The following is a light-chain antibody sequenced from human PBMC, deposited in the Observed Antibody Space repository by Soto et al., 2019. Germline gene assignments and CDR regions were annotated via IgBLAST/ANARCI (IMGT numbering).Light chain of an antibody. CDR1: QSISSY. CDR2: AAS. CDR3: QQSYSTSIT. J-gene: IGKJ5*01. Sequence: DIQMTQSPSSLSASVGDRVTITCRASQSISSYLNWYQQKPGKAPKLLIYAASSLQSGVPSRFSGSGSGTDFTLTISSLQPEDFETYYCQQSYSTSITFGKRIRMEIK. V-gene: IGKV1-39*01.